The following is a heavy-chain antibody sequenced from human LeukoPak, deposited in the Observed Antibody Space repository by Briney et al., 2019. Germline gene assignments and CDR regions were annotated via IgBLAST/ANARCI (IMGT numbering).Heavy chain of an antibody. V-gene: IGHV4-59*12. CDR1: GGSISSYY. CDR2: IYYSGST. Sequence: PSETLSLTCTVSGGSISSYYWSWIRQPPGKGLEWIGYIYYSGSTNYNPSLKSRVTISVDTSKNQFSLKLSSVTAADTAVYYCARAVQPYYYYYMDVWGKGTTVTVSS. J-gene: IGHJ6*03. D-gene: IGHD5-18*01. CDR3: ARAVQPYYYYYMDV.